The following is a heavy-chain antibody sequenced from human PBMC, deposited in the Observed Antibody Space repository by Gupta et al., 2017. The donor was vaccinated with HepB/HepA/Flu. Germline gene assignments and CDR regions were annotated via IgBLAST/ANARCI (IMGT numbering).Heavy chain of an antibody. V-gene: IGHV3-48*03. CDR2: ISGGGDA. Sequence: EVQLVQSGGGMIQPGESLRLSCEASGFSFSNNDMTWVRQAPGKGPEWVSFISGGGDAHYADSVKGRFTLSRDNARNSVYLQMNSLRVEDTALSYCVKNSGIFSFWGQGTLCIVSS. CDR1: GFSFSNND. CDR3: VKNSGIFSF. J-gene: IGHJ4*02. D-gene: IGHD3-9*01.